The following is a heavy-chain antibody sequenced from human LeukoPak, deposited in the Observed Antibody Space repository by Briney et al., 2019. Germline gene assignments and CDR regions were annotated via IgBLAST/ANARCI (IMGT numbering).Heavy chain of an antibody. D-gene: IGHD6-13*01. Sequence: GGSLRLSCAASGFTFSRSAMTWVRQTPGKGLDWVSSISSSGITYYADSVKGRFTISRDNSKNMLYLQMNSLRAEDTAVYYCVKGRISEDGLDFWGQGTLVTVSS. CDR2: ISSSGIT. J-gene: IGHJ4*02. CDR3: VKGRISEDGLDF. CDR1: GFTFSRSA. V-gene: IGHV3-23*01.